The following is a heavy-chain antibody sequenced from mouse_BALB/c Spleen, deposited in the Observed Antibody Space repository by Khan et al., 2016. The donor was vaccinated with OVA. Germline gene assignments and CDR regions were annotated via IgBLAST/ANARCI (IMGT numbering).Heavy chain of an antibody. J-gene: IGHJ2*01. CDR1: GYTFTDYE. CDR3: TRSYYGSSGFDY. V-gene: IGHV1-15*01. Sequence: VQLQESGAELVRPGASVTLSCKASGYTFTDYEMHWVKQTPVHGLEWIGAIDPETGGTAYNQKFKGKATLTADKSSSTAYTELRSLTSEASAVYYCTRSYYGSSGFDYWGQGTTLTVSS. CDR2: IDPETGGT. D-gene: IGHD1-1*01.